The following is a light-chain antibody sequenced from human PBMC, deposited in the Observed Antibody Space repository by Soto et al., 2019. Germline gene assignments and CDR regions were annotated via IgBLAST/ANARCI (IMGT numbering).Light chain of an antibody. Sequence: ETVMTQSPVTLSVSPGDTATLSFRASQRVSSHLAWYQQKPGQAPRLLIYAASTRATGIPARFSGSGSGTEFTLTISSLQSEDFAVYYCQQYNNWPPWTFGQGTKVDIK. V-gene: IGKV3-15*01. CDR1: QRVSSH. J-gene: IGKJ1*01. CDR3: QQYNNWPPWT. CDR2: AAS.